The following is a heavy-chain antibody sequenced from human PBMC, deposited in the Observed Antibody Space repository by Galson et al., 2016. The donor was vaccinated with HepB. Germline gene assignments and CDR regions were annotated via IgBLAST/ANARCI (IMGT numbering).Heavy chain of an antibody. V-gene: IGHV5-51*01. J-gene: IGHJ4*02. D-gene: IGHD3-22*01. CDR1: GYSFTNYW. CDR3: ARGVGDSSGYYTVFDY. Sequence: SGAEVKKPEESLKISCRGSGYSFTNYWIGWVRQLPGKGLEWMGIIYPGDSDIRYSPSFQGQVTISADKFFRTAYLQWSSLKASDTAMYYCARGVGDSSGYYTVFDYWGQGTLVTVSS. CDR2: IYPGDSDI.